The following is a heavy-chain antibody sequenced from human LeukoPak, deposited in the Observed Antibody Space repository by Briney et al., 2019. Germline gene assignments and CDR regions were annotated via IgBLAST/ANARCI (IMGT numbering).Heavy chain of an antibody. D-gene: IGHD3-10*01. CDR2: INHSGST. J-gene: IGHJ4*02. CDR1: GGSFSGYY. Sequence: SETLSLTCAVYGGSFSGYYWSWIRQPPGKGLEWIGEINHSGSTNYNPSLKSRVTISVDTSKNQFSLKLSSVTAADTAVYYCARGDDSGSYFPSDSRGQGTLVTVSS. CDR3: ARGDDSGSYFPSDS. V-gene: IGHV4-34*01.